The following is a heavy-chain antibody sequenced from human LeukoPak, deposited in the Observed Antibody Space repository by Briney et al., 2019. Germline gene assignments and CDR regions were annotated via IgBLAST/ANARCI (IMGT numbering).Heavy chain of an antibody. CDR1: GFTFSSFG. D-gene: IGHD6-19*01. CDR2: ISGSGDRI. J-gene: IGHJ4*02. V-gene: IGHV3-23*01. CDR3: AKNPLLAGTIYFDY. Sequence: GRSLRLSCAASGFTFSSFGMSWVRQAPGKGLEWVSAISGSGDRINYADSVKGRFTISRDNSRNTLYLQMNNLGAEDTAVYYCAKNPLLAGTIYFDYWGQGTLVTVSS.